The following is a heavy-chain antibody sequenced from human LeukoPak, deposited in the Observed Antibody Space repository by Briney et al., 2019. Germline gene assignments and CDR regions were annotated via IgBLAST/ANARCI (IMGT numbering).Heavy chain of an antibody. V-gene: IGHV3-33*01. CDR1: GFTFSSYG. CDR3: ARDQHDSRGFDY. D-gene: IGHD3-22*01. CDR2: IWYDGSNK. J-gene: IGHJ4*02. Sequence: HPGRSLRLSCAASGFTFSSYGMHWVRQAPGKGLEWVAVIWYDGSNKYYADSVKGRFTISRDNPKNTLYLQMNSLRAEDTAVYYCARDQHDSRGFDYWGQGTLVTVSS.